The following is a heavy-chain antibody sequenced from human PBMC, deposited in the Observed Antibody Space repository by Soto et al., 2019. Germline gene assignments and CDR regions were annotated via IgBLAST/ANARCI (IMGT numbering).Heavy chain of an antibody. Sequence: ASVKVSCKVSGYTLTELSMHWVRQAPGKGLEWMGGFDPEDGETIYAQKFQGRVTMTEDTSTDTAYMELSSLRSEDTAVYYCATDRLSVTGEDYFDYWGQGTLVTVSS. CDR1: GYTLTELS. CDR2: FDPEDGET. V-gene: IGHV1-24*01. CDR3: ATDRLSVTGEDYFDY. D-gene: IGHD7-27*01. J-gene: IGHJ4*02.